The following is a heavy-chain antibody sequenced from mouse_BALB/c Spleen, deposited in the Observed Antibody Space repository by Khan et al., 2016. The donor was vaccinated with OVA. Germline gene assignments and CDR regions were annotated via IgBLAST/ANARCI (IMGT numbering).Heavy chain of an antibody. D-gene: IGHD1-1*02. CDR2: ISSGGSYT. CDR1: GFTFSTYT. CDR3: TKDMGMRAGYFDY. Sequence: EVELVESGGGLVKPGGSLKLSCAASGFTFSTYTMSWVRQTPEKRLEWVATISSGGSYTFYPDSVKGRFAISSDNAMNTLNLQMSSPKSEATAMYYCTKDMGMRAGYFDYWGQGTTLTVSS. V-gene: IGHV5-6-4*01. J-gene: IGHJ2*01.